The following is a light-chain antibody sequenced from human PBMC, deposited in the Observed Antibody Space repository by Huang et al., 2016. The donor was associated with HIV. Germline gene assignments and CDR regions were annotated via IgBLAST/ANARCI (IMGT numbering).Light chain of an antibody. CDR1: QSVNRY. V-gene: IGKV3-11*01. CDR3: QQRSNWPPIT. CDR2: DAS. Sequence: EIVLTQSPTTLSLSPGERATLSCRASQSVNRYLAWSQQKPGQAPRLLIYDASNRATGIPARFSGSGSGTDFTLTISSLEPEDFAVYYCQQRSNWPPITFGQGTRLEIK. J-gene: IGKJ5*01.